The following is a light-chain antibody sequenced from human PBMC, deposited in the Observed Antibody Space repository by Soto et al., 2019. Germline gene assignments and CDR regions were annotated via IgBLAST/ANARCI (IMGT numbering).Light chain of an antibody. Sequence: QSVLAQPPSASGSHGQSVTISCTGTSSDVGAYNYVSWYQQHPGKAPKLIIYDVNQRPSGVPDRFSGSKSGNTASLTVSGHQAEDVAVYYCNSFAGSAHVVFGGGTKLTVL. J-gene: IGLJ2*01. V-gene: IGLV2-8*01. CDR1: SSDVGAYNY. CDR2: DVN. CDR3: NSFAGSAHVV.